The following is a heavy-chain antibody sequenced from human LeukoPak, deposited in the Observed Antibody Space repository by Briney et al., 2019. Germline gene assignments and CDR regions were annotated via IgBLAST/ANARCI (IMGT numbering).Heavy chain of an antibody. Sequence: ASVKVSCKASGYTFTSYAMNWVRQAPGQGLEWMGWINTNTGNPTYAQGFTGRFVFSLDTSVSTAYLQISSLKAEDTAMYYCASNTASDAFDIWGQGTMVTVSS. V-gene: IGHV7-4-1*02. CDR2: INTNTGNP. J-gene: IGHJ3*02. CDR1: GYTFTSYA. D-gene: IGHD5-18*01. CDR3: ASNTASDAFDI.